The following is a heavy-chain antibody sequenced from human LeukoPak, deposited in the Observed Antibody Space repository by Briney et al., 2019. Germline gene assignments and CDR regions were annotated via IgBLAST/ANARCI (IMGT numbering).Heavy chain of an antibody. CDR2: INHSGST. V-gene: IGHV4-34*01. Sequence: SETLSLTCAVYGGSFSGYYWSWIRQPPGKGLEWIGEINHSGSTNYNPSLKSRVTISVDTSKNQFSLKLSSVTAADTAVYYCARAPKGSYRKTFDYWGQGTLVTVSS. CDR3: ARAPKGSYRKTFDY. D-gene: IGHD3-16*02. CDR1: GGSFSGYY. J-gene: IGHJ4*02.